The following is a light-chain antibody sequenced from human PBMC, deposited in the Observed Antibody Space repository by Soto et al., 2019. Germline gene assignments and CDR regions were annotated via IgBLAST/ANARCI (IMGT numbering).Light chain of an antibody. Sequence: EIVLTQSPGTVSLSPGERATLSCRASQSVSSSYLAWYQQKPGQALRLLICGASTRATGIPDRFSGSGSGTDFTLTISRLEPEDFAVYYCQQYGTSPPGLTFGGGTKVEIK. J-gene: IGKJ4*01. V-gene: IGKV3-20*01. CDR2: GAS. CDR3: QQYGTSPPGLT. CDR1: QSVSSSY.